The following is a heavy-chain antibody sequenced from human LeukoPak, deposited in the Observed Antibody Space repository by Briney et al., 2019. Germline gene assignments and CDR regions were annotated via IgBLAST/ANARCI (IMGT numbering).Heavy chain of an antibody. D-gene: IGHD6-13*01. CDR2: IRGSGGST. CDR3: AKDDKGSTWYYYGMDV. CDR1: GFTFYNYA. Sequence: PGGSLRLSCAASGFTFYNYAMSWVRQAPGKGLEWVSTIRGSGGSTYYADSVKGRFTISRDNAQNTLYLQMDSLRAEDTAVYSCAKDDKGSTWYYYGMDVWGQGTTVTVSS. J-gene: IGHJ6*02. V-gene: IGHV3-23*01.